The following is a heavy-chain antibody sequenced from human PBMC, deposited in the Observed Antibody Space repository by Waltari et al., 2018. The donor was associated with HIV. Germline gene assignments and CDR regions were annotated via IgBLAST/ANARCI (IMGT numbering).Heavy chain of an antibody. Sequence: QVQLQQWGAGLLKSSETLSLTCAVYGGSFSGYYWSWIRQPPGKGLEWIGEIYHSGSTNCSPSFKSRVTMSVDTSKNQFSLKLRSVTAADTAVYYCARGRLTMVRGVIQAYYYYYGMDVWGQGTTVTVAS. CDR1: GGSFSGYY. V-gene: IGHV4-34*01. D-gene: IGHD3-10*01. CDR3: ARGRLTMVRGVIQAYYYYYGMDV. CDR2: IYHSGST. J-gene: IGHJ6*02.